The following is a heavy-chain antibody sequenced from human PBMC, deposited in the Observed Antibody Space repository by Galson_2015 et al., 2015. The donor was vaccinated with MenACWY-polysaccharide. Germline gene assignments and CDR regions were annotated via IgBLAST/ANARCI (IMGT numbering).Heavy chain of an antibody. CDR2: ISYDGDRQ. CDR3: ARDGYSFGYYSDL. J-gene: IGHJ4*02. Sequence: SLRLSCAASGFTFSKFSMHWVRQAPGEGLEWVALISYDGDRQYYVDSVKGRFAVSRDNSKNTVYLQMDSLRTEDSAVYFCARDGYSFGYYSDLWGQGTLVTVS. V-gene: IGHV3-30*03. CDR1: GFTFSKFS. D-gene: IGHD5-18*01.